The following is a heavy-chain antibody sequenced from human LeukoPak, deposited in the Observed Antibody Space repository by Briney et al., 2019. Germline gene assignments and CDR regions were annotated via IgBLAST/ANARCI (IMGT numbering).Heavy chain of an antibody. J-gene: IGHJ4*02. CDR2: IRFDGSTK. CDR1: GFTFSSYG. Sequence: PGGSLRLSCAASGFTFSSYGMHWVRQAPGKGLEWVAFIRFDGSTKYYADSVKGRFTVSRDNSKSTLYLQMNSLRAEDTAVYYCAQPDFWGQGTLVTVSS. CDR3: AQPDF. V-gene: IGHV3-30*02.